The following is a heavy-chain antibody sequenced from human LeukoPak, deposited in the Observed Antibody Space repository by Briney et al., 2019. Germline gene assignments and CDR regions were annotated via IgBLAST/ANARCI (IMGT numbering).Heavy chain of an antibody. Sequence: GGTLRLSCAASGFTFSDYYMSWIRQAPGKGLVWVSYISSSGSTIYYADSLKGRFTISRDNAKNSLYLQMNSLRAEDTAVYYCARTVAGAYYYYYYMDVWGKGTTVTVSS. V-gene: IGHV3-11*04. CDR3: ARTVAGAYYYYYYMDV. CDR1: GFTFSDYY. J-gene: IGHJ6*03. D-gene: IGHD6-19*01. CDR2: ISSSGSTI.